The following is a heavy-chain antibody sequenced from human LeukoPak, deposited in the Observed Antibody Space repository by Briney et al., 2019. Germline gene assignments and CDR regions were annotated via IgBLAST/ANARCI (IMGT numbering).Heavy chain of an antibody. V-gene: IGHV3-30*03. D-gene: IGHD1-26*01. CDR1: GFTFSSYG. Sequence: GGSLRLSCAASGFTFSSYGMHWVRQAPGKGLEWVAVISYDGSNKYYADSVKGRFTISRDNSKNTLYLQMNSLRAEDTAVYYCARDLWDAFRLFDYWGQGTLVTVSS. J-gene: IGHJ4*02. CDR2: ISYDGSNK. CDR3: ARDLWDAFRLFDY.